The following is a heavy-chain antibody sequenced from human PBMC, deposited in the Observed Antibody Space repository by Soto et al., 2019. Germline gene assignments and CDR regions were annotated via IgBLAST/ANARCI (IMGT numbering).Heavy chain of an antibody. CDR1: GFTFSSYA. CDR3: AKEFGYSSSWYKHSAPGGWFDP. CDR2: ISGSGGST. Sequence: AGGSLRLSCAASGFTFSSYAMSWVRQAPGKGLEWVSAISGSGGSTYYADSVKGRFTISRDNSKNTLYLQMNSLRAEDTAVYYCAKEFGYSSSWYKHSAPGGWFDPWGQGTLVTVSS. J-gene: IGHJ5*02. D-gene: IGHD6-13*01. V-gene: IGHV3-23*01.